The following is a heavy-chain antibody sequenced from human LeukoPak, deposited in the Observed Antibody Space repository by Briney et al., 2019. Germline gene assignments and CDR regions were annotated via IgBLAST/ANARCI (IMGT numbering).Heavy chain of an antibody. CDR2: ISGSGGDT. D-gene: IGHD3-10*01. CDR1: GFIFSGHA. V-gene: IGHV3-23*01. CDR3: AKSPLVRGVIPLFDY. Sequence: PGGSLRLPCAASGFIFSGHAMIWVRQAPGKGLEWVSMISGSGGDTYYGDSVKGRFTISRDNSKNTVYLQMNSLIAEDTAVYYCAKSPLVRGVIPLFDYWGQGTLVTVSS. J-gene: IGHJ4*02.